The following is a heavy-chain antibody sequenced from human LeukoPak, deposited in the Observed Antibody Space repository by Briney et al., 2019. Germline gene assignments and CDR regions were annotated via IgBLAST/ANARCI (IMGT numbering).Heavy chain of an antibody. Sequence: GGSLRLSCAASGFTFSSYWIHWVRQVPGKGLVWVSRIHGDGRTTTYADSVKGRFTISRDNANNSLYLQMNSLRDEDTAVYYCARARRYRSSWYHDYWGQGSLVTVSS. CDR3: ARARRYRSSWYHDY. D-gene: IGHD6-13*01. J-gene: IGHJ4*02. CDR2: IHGDGRTT. CDR1: GFTFSSYW. V-gene: IGHV3-74*01.